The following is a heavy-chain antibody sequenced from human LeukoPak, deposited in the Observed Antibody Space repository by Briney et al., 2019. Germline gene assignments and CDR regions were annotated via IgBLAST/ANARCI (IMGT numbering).Heavy chain of an antibody. CDR3: ARGDDYKSTLFDY. V-gene: IGHV4-59*01. D-gene: IGHD5-12*01. J-gene: IGHJ4*02. CDR2: IYYTGST. CDR1: GGSIITSY. Sequence: SETLSLTCTVSGGSIITSYWSWIRQPPGKGLEWIGYIYYTGSTNYNPSLKSRVTISVDTSRNQFSLKLSSVTPADTAVYYCARGDDYKSTLFDYWGQGTLVTVSS.